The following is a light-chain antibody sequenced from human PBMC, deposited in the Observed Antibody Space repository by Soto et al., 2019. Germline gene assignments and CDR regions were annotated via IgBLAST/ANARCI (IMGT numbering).Light chain of an antibody. V-gene: IGKV3-15*01. CDR2: GAS. CDR3: MQGTHWPPYS. Sequence: EIVMTQSPATLSVSPGERATLSCRASQSVSSNLAWYQQKPGQAPRLLIYGASTRATGIPDRFSGSGSGTDFTLKISRVEAEDVGVYYCMQGTHWPPYSFGQGTKLEIK. J-gene: IGKJ2*03. CDR1: QSVSSN.